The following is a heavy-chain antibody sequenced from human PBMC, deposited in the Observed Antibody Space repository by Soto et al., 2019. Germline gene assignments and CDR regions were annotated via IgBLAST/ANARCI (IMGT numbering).Heavy chain of an antibody. D-gene: IGHD5-12*01. V-gene: IGHV3-23*01. J-gene: IGHJ4*02. CDR2: ISGSGGST. CDR3: AKVPSTREYSGYDGGVGY. Sequence: GGSLRLSCAASGFTFSSYAMSWVRQAPGKGLEWVSAISGSGGSTYYADSVKGRFTISRDNSKNTLYLQMNSLRAEDTAVYYCAKVPSTREYSGYDGGVGYWGQGTLVTVSS. CDR1: GFTFSSYA.